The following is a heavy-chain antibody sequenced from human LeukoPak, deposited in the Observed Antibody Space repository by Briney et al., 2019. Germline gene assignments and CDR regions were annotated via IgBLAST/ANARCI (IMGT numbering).Heavy chain of an antibody. D-gene: IGHD3-10*01. CDR1: GFTFSSYW. V-gene: IGHV3-74*01. J-gene: IGHJ4*02. CDR3: ARDREWFGSNKGYYFDY. Sequence: GGSLRLSCAASGFTFSSYWMHWVRQAPGKGLVWVSRINSDGSSTSYADSVKGRFTISRDNAKNSLYLQMNSLRAEDTAVYCCARDREWFGSNKGYYFDYWGQGTLVTVSS. CDR2: INSDGSST.